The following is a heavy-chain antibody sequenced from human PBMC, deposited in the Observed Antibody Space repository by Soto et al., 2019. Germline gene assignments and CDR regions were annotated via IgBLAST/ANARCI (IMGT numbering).Heavy chain of an antibody. D-gene: IGHD3-22*01. V-gene: IGHV4-31*03. CDR3: ARRDRSGFSYWLDT. J-gene: IGHJ5*02. CDR1: GGSISSGDYY. CDR2: IYFSGTT. Sequence: TLSLSCHVSGGSISSGDYYWSWIREHPGKGLEWIGTIYFSGTTYYNPSLKSRVTISVDTSKNQSSLNLSSVTAADTAVYYCARRDRSGFSYWLDTWGQGTLVTVSP.